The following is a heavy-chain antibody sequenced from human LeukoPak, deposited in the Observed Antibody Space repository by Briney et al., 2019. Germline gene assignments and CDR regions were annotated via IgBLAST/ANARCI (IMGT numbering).Heavy chain of an antibody. D-gene: IGHD3-9*01. CDR2: VWDDGSNK. J-gene: IGHJ3*01. V-gene: IGHV3-33*01. CDR1: GFTFSKYV. CDR3: ARGGLRHFDRSPFEV. Sequence: GGSLRLSCAASGFTFSKYVMDWVRQAPGKGLEWVAVVWDDGSNKHYADSVKGRFAISRDNSKNTLFPQMNSLRAEDTAVYYCARGGLRHFDRSPFEVWGQGTMVTVSS.